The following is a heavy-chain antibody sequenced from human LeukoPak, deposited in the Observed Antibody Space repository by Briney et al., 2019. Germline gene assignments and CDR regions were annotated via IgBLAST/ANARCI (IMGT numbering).Heavy chain of an antibody. V-gene: IGHV3-11*01. Sequence: GGSLRLSCAASGFSFSDYYMSWIRQAPGKGLEWVAYITSSGDDIYYADSVKGRFTISRDNAKNALFLRMNSLRVEDTATYYCASDIVATSGDFWGQGTLVSVSS. D-gene: IGHD5-12*01. CDR1: GFSFSDYY. J-gene: IGHJ4*02. CDR2: ITSSGDDI. CDR3: ASDIVATSGDF.